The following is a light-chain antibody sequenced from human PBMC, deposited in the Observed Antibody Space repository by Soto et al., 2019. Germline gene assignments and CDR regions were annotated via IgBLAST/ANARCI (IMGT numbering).Light chain of an antibody. CDR2: AAS. CDR3: QQSYSTPWT. V-gene: IGKV1-39*01. CDR1: QSISSY. Sequence: IQMTQSQSSLSSSLVEIVTITFLASQSISSYLNWYQQKPGKAPKLLIYAASSLQSGVPSRFSGSGSGTDFTLTISSLQPEDFAPYYCQQSYSTPWTFGQGTKVDIK. J-gene: IGKJ1*01.